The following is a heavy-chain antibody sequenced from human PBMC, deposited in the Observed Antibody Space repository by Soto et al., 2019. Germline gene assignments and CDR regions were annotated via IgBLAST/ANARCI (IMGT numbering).Heavy chain of an antibody. CDR1: GGSISSGDYY. D-gene: IGHD3-10*01. V-gene: IGHV4-30-4*01. CDR2: IYYSGST. Sequence: PSETLSLTCTVSGGSISSGDYYWSWIRQPPGKGLEWIGYIYYSGSTYYNPSLKSRVTISVDTSKNQFSLKLSSVTAADTAVYYCAREKYYYGSGSYSHLYYFDYWGQGTLVTVSS. J-gene: IGHJ4*02. CDR3: AREKYYYGSGSYSHLYYFDY.